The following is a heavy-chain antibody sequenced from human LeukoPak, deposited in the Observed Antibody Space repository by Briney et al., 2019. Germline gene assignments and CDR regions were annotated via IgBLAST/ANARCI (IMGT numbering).Heavy chain of an antibody. CDR2: IKQDGSEK. Sequence: PGGSLRLSCAASGFTFSSYWMSWVRQAPGKGLEWVANIKQDGSEKYYVDSVKGRFTISRDNAKNTLYLQMNSLRPEDTAVYYCAMSWTINWADYWGQGTLVIVSS. D-gene: IGHD1-1*01. V-gene: IGHV3-7*01. J-gene: IGHJ4*02. CDR1: GFTFSSYW. CDR3: AMSWTINWADY.